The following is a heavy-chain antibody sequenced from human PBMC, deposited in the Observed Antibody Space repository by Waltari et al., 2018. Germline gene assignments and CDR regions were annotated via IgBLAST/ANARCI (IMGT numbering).Heavy chain of an antibody. J-gene: IGHJ4*02. CDR1: GDSLSSRNYF. D-gene: IGHD2-8*01. Sequence: QPLLQESGPGLVKPSETLSLTCSVSGDSLSSRNYFWGWIRQPPGKGLQWIGSLYYPGNTYYNPSLKSRITISLDTSKNQFSLKLTSVTAADTAVYFCASGGGYTNGWDYWGQGTPVTVSS. V-gene: IGHV4-39*07. CDR2: LYYPGNT. CDR3: ASGGGYTNGWDY.